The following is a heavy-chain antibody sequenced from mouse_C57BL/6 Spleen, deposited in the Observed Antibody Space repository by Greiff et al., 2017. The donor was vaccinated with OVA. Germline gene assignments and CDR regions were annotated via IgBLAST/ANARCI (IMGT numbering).Heavy chain of an antibody. V-gene: IGHV6-3*01. D-gene: IGHD2-12*01. CDR3: TAAYSEYYYAMDY. CDR2: IRLKSDNYAT. CDR1: GFTFSNYW. J-gene: IGHJ4*01. Sequence: EVKLVESGGGLVQHGGSMKLSCVASGFTFSNYWMNWVRQSPEKGLEWVAQIRLKSDNYATHYAESVKGRFTISRDDSKSSVYLQMNNLRAEDTGIYYCTAAYSEYYYAMDYWGQGTSVTVSS.